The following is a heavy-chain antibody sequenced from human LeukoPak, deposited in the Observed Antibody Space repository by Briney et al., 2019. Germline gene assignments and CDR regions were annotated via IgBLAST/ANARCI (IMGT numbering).Heavy chain of an antibody. J-gene: IGHJ4*01. CDR2: IRYDGSNK. CDR1: GFTFSSYG. V-gene: IGHV3-30*02. Sequence: PGGSLRLSCAASGFTFSSYGMHWVRQAPGKGLEWVAFIRYDGSNKYYADSVKGRFTISRDNSKNTLYLQMNSLRAEDTAVHYCAKGASXGWYFDYWGXXXLXXVS. CDR3: AKGASXGWYFDY. D-gene: IGHD6-19*01.